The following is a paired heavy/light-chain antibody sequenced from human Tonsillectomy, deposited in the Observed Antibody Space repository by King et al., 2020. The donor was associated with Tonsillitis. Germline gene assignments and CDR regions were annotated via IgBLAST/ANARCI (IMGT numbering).Light chain of an antibody. CDR3: SSYTSSSTHVL. Sequence: QSALTQPASVSGSPGQSITISCTGTSSDVGGYDSVSWYHHHPGKAPKLVIYDVSDRPSGVSNRLSGSKSGNTASLTISGLQAEDEAYYYCSSYTSSSTHVLFGGGTKLTVL. J-gene: IGLJ2*01. V-gene: IGLV2-14*01. CDR2: DVS. CDR1: SSDVGGYDS.
Heavy chain of an antibody. CDR1: GGSTSNYY. CDR2: MYYTGTA. CDR3: ARAPPVYKERLIPGYYFDS. J-gene: IGHJ4*02. V-gene: IGHV4-59*01. D-gene: IGHD3-16*01. Sequence: QVQLQESGPGLVKPSETLSLTCTVSGGSTSNYYWNWIRQPPGKGLEWIGYMYYTGTANYNPSLQSRVTISVDTSKNQFSLKLTSVTAADTAVYYCARAPPVYKERLIPGYYFDSWGQGILVSVSS.